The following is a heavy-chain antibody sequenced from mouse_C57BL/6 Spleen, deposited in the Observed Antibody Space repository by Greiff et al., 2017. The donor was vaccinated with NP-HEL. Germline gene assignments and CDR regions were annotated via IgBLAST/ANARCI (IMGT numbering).Heavy chain of an antibody. CDR1: GYTFTSYW. Sequence: QVQLQQPGTELVKPGASVKLSCKASGYTFTSYWMHWVKQRPGQGLEWIGNINPSNGGTNYNEKFKSKATLTVDKSSSTAYMQLSSLTSEDSAVYCCRRVGTTVVYYYAMDYWGQGTSVTVSS. J-gene: IGHJ4*01. CDR3: RRVGTTVVYYYAMDY. V-gene: IGHV1-53*01. CDR2: INPSNGGT. D-gene: IGHD1-1*01.